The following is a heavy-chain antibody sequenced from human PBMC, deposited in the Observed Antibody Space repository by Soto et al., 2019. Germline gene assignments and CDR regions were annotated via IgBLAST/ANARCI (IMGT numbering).Heavy chain of an antibody. CDR1: GGSISSGDYS. D-gene: IGHD3-10*01. Sequence: QVQLQESGPGLVKPSQTLSLTCTVSGGSISSGDYSWSWIRQPPGKGLEWIGFIYNSENTYYNPSLKSRVTISVDTSKNQFSLTLSSVTASYMAVFYCFRGARGYGMDVWGQGTTVTVSS. CDR2: IYNSENT. CDR3: FRGARGYGMDV. V-gene: IGHV4-30-4*01. J-gene: IGHJ6*02.